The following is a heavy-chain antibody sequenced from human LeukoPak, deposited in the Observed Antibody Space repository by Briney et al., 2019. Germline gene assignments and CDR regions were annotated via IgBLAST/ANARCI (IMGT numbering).Heavy chain of an antibody. CDR3: ASPYCSSTSCYTSSYYYGMDV. CDR1: GYTFTGYY. V-gene: IGHV1-2*02. D-gene: IGHD2-2*02. CDR2: INPNSGGT. J-gene: IGHJ6*02. Sequence: GASVTVSCKASGYTFTGYYMHWVRQAPGQGLEGMGWINPNSGGTNYAQKFQGRVTRTRDTSISTAYMELSRLRSDDTAVYYCASPYCSSTSCYTSSYYYGMDVWGQGTTVTVSS.